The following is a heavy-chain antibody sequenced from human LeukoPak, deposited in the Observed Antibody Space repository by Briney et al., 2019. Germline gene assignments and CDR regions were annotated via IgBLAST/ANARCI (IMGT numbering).Heavy chain of an antibody. D-gene: IGHD3-10*01. J-gene: IGHJ4*02. CDR3: ARGPLYSSASYYFDY. CDR2: IHYSGST. V-gene: IGHV4-59*08. CDR1: GGSISSFY. Sequence: PSETLSLTCTVSGGSISSFYWSWARQPPGKGLEWIGYIHYSGSTNYNPSLKSRVTISLDTSKNQFSLKLSSVTAADTAVYYCARGPLYSSASYYFDYWGQGILVTVSS.